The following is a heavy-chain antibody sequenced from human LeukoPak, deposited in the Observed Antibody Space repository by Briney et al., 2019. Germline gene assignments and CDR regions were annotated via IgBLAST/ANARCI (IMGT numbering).Heavy chain of an antibody. Sequence: PGGSLRLSCAASGFTFSSYSMNWVRQAPGKGLEWVSVIYSGGSTYYADSVKGRFTISRDNSKNTLYLQMNSLRAEDTAVYYCARSMVRGAKDYWGQGTLVTVSS. V-gene: IGHV3-53*01. D-gene: IGHD3-10*01. CDR2: IYSGGST. J-gene: IGHJ4*02. CDR3: ARSMVRGAKDY. CDR1: GFTFSSYS.